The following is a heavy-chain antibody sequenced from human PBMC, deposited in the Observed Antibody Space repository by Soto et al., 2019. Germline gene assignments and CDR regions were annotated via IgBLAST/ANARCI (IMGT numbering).Heavy chain of an antibody. J-gene: IGHJ1*01. CDR1: GGSVSIGDYL. CDR3: ARARGGESGGYASLLDR. V-gene: IGHV4-30-4*01. D-gene: IGHD3-16*01. CDR2: IHDSGNT. Sequence: PSETLSLTCTVFGGSVSIGDYLWSWIRQRPGKGLEWIGYIHDSGNTYYNPSLKNRVTISLDTSKNQFTLKVTTMTAADTAVYFCARARGGESGGYASLLDRCGQGILVTVYS.